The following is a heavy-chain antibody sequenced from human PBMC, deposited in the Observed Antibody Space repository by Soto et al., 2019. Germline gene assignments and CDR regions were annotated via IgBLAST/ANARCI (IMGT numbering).Heavy chain of an antibody. CDR1: GGSVSSGSYY. J-gene: IGHJ5*02. Sequence: QVQLQESGPGLVKPSETLSHTCTVSGGSVSSGSYYWSWIQQPPGKGLEWIGYIYYSGSTNYNPSLKSRVTISVDTSKNQFSLKLSSVTAADTAVYYCARDTYYDCWSGYYFYNWFDPWGQGTLVTVSS. V-gene: IGHV4-61*01. CDR3: ARDTYYDCWSGYYFYNWFDP. CDR2: IYYSGST. D-gene: IGHD3-3*01.